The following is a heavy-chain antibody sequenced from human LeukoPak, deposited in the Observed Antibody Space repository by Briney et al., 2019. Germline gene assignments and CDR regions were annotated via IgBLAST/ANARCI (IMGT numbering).Heavy chain of an antibody. D-gene: IGHD3-10*01. CDR2: ISGSGGST. V-gene: IGHV3-23*01. CDR1: GFTFSSYA. Sequence: PGGSLRLSCAASGFTFSSYALSWVRQAPGKGLEWVSAISGSGGSTYYADSVKGRFTISRDNSKNTLYLQMNSLRAEDTAVYYCARDPHGSGSIHDAFDIWGQGTVVTVSS. J-gene: IGHJ3*02. CDR3: ARDPHGSGSIHDAFDI.